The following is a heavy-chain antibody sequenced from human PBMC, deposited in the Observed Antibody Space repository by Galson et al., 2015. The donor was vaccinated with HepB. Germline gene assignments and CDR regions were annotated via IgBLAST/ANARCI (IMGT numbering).Heavy chain of an antibody. CDR1: GFTSSSYV. CDR2: ISGGGGTT. V-gene: IGHV3-23*01. D-gene: IGHD5-24*01. J-gene: IGHJ5*02. Sequence: SLRLSCATSGFTSSSYVMSWVRQTPGKGLEWVSSISGGGGTTLYADSVEGRFTISRDNSQNTLYLQMNSLRAEDTAFYYCAKDTWPEMSWGYDPWGQGTLVTVSS. CDR3: AKDTWPEMSWGYDP.